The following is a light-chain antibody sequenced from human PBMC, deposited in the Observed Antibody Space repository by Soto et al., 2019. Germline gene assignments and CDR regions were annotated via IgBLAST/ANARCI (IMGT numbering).Light chain of an antibody. CDR2: GAS. J-gene: IGKJ4*01. CDR3: QQYESSPTT. Sequence: EIVLTQSPGTLSLSPGERATLSCRASQSVSSTYLAWYQQKPGQAPRLLIYGASSRATGIPDRFSGSGSGIDFTLTISRLEPEDFAVYYCQQYESSPTTFGGGTKVENK. CDR1: QSVSSTY. V-gene: IGKV3-20*01.